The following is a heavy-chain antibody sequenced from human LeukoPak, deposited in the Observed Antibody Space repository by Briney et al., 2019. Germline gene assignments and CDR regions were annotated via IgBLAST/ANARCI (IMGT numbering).Heavy chain of an antibody. J-gene: IGHJ4*02. V-gene: IGHV3-30*02. D-gene: IGHD2-15*01. CDR2: IRYDGSNK. CDR3: ARYPGYCSGGSCYGGFGVDY. CDR1: GLTFSSYG. Sequence: GGSLRLSCAASGLTFSSYGMHWVRQAPGKGLEWVAFIRYDGSNKYYADSVKGRFTISRDNSKNTLYLQMNSLRAEDTAVYYCARYPGYCSGGSCYGGFGVDYWGQGTLVTVSS.